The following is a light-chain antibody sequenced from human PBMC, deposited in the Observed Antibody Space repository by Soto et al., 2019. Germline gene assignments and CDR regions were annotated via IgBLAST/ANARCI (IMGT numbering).Light chain of an antibody. CDR2: AVS. Sequence: SVLTQPASVSGSPGQLITISCAGTNSDVGNYNLVSWYQQHPGKAPKLMIYAVSKRPSGVSNRFSGSKSGNTASLSISGLHAEDDADYYCCSYAGSSNFKFGCGTKLTVL. CDR1: NSDVGNYNL. CDR3: CSYAGSSNFK. J-gene: IGLJ2*01. V-gene: IGLV2-23*02.